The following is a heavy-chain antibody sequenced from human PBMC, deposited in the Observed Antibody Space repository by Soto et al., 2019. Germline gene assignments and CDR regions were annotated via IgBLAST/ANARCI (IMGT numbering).Heavy chain of an antibody. CDR3: ARDSSGWYPFLNY. Sequence: ASVKVSCKASGYTFTSYYLHWVRQAPGQGLEWMGIINPSGGSTSYAQKFQGRVTMTTDTSTSTAYMELRSLRSDDTAVYYCARDSSGWYPFLNYWGQGTLVTVSS. CDR2: INPSGGST. V-gene: IGHV1-46*01. D-gene: IGHD6-19*01. CDR1: GYTFTSYY. J-gene: IGHJ4*02.